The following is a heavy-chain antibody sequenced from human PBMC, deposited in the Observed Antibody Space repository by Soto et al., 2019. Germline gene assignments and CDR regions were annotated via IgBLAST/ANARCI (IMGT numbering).Heavy chain of an antibody. J-gene: IGHJ6*02. CDR2: ISGDGGRT. CDR3: ARVGLGELSDYDYYYGMDV. CDR1: GFTFSSFA. Sequence: PGGSLRLSCEASGFTFSSFAMSWVRQAPGKGLEWVSAISGDGGRTDYADSVKGRFTVSRDNSKNTLYLQMNSLRAEDTAVYHCARVGLGELSDYDYYYGMDVWGQGTTVTVSS. D-gene: IGHD3-16*02. V-gene: IGHV3-23*01.